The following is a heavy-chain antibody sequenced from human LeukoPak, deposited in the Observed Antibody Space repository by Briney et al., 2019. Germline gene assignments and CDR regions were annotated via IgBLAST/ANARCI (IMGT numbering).Heavy chain of an antibody. V-gene: IGHV1-46*01. CDR2: INPGGGST. CDR3: ARGGSSADTAYYYYMDV. CDR1: RYTFTSYY. D-gene: IGHD2-2*01. J-gene: IGHJ6*03. Sequence: ASVKVSCKASRYTFTSYYIHWVRQAPGQGLKWMGIINPGGGSTSYAQKFQGRVTMTRDMSTRTVYMELSSLRSEDTAVYYCARGGSSADTAYYYYMDVWGKGTTVTVSS.